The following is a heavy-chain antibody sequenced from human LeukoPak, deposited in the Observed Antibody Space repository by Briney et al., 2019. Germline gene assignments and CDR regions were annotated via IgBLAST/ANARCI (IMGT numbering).Heavy chain of an antibody. J-gene: IGHJ5*02. CDR3: ARDRGDDFWSGYSPWFDP. V-gene: IGHV1-18*04. Sequence: ASVKVSCKASGYTFTGYYMHWVRQAPGQGLEWMGWISAYNGNTNYAQKLQGRVTMTTDTSTSTAYMELRSLRSDDTAVYYCARDRGDDFWSGYSPWFDPWGQGTLVTVSS. CDR2: ISAYNGNT. D-gene: IGHD3-3*01. CDR1: GYTFTGYY.